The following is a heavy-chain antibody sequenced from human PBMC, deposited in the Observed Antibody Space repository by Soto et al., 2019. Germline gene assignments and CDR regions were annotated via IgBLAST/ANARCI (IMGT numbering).Heavy chain of an antibody. CDR2: INHSGST. V-gene: IGHV4-34*09. Sequence: PSETLSLTCAVYGGSFSGYYWSWIRQPPGKGLEWIGEINHSGSTNYNPSLKSRVTISVDTSKNQLSLKLSSVTAADTAVYYCARGYGSGYMDVWRQGTTVTVSS. J-gene: IGHJ6*01. D-gene: IGHD3-10*01. CDR3: ARGYGSGYMDV. CDR1: GGSFSGYY.